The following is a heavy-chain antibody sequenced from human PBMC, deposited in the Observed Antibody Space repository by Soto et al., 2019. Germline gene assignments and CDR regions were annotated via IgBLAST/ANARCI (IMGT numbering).Heavy chain of an antibody. CDR3: ARDGSYYAFDI. D-gene: IGHD1-26*01. CDR2: ISSSGSTI. V-gene: IGHV3-48*03. Sequence: EVQLVESGGGLVQPGGSLRLSCAASGFTFSSYEMNWVRQAPGKGLEWVSYISSSGSTIYYADSVKGRFTISRDNAKNSLYLQMNSLRAEDTAVYYCARDGSYYAFDIWGQGTMVTVSS. J-gene: IGHJ3*02. CDR1: GFTFSSYE.